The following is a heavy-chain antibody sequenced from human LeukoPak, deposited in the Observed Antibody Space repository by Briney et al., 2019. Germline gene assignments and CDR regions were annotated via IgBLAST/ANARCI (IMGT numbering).Heavy chain of an antibody. CDR1: GGSISSSSYY. CDR3: ARDLVDTVMSHLVLSDY. CDR2: IYYSGST. Sequence: PSETLSLTCTISGGSISSSSYYWGWIRQPPGKGLEWIGSIYYSGSTYYNPSLKSRVTISVDTSKNQFSLKLSSVTAADTAVYYCARDLVDTVMSHLVLSDYWGQGTLVTVSS. J-gene: IGHJ4*02. D-gene: IGHD5-18*01. V-gene: IGHV4-39*07.